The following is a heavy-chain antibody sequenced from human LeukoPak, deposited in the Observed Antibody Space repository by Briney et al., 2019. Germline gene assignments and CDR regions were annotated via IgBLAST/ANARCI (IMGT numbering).Heavy chain of an antibody. V-gene: IGHV3-15*01. CDR3: ADLGDYGVG. J-gene: IGHJ4*02. CDR2: IKSRTDGGTI. D-gene: IGHD4-17*01. Sequence: GGSLRLSCAASGFTFRNAWMSWVRQAREKGPEWVGRIKSRTDGGTIEYAAPVRGRFSISRDDSKNTLYLQINSLNTEDTAVYYCADLGDYGVGWGQGTLVTVSS. CDR1: GFTFRNAW.